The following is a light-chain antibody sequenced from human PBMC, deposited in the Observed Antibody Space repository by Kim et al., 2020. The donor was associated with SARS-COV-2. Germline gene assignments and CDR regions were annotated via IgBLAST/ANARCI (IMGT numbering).Light chain of an antibody. V-gene: IGKV1-5*01. Sequence: GDRVTITCRASQRINRWLAWYQQKPGKAPKLLIFDAFSLKSGVPSRFSGSGSGTEFTLTISSLQPDDFATYYCQQYDSHSYTFGPGTKL. CDR3: QQYDSHSYT. CDR1: QRINRW. J-gene: IGKJ2*01. CDR2: DAF.